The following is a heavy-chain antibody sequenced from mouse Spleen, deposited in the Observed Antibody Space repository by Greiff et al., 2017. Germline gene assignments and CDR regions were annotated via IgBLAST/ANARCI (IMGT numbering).Heavy chain of an antibody. D-gene: IGHD5-1*01. Sequence: EVKLVESGPGLVKPSQSLSLTCSVTGYSITSGYYWNWIRQFPGNKLEWMGYISYDGSNNYNPSLKNRISITRDTSKNQFFLKLNSVTTEDTATYYCARAPRTDYFDYWGQGTTLTVSS. CDR3: ARAPRTDYFDY. CDR2: ISYDGSN. CDR1: GYSITSGYY. J-gene: IGHJ2*01. V-gene: IGHV3-6*02.